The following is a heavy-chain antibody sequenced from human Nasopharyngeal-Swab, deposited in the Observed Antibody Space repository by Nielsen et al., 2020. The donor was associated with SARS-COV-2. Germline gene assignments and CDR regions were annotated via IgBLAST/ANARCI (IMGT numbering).Heavy chain of an antibody. J-gene: IGHJ4*02. V-gene: IGHV3-7*01. D-gene: IGHD6-13*01. CDR2: IKQDGSEK. Sequence: WIRQPPGKGLEWVANIKQDGSEKYYVDSVKGRFTISRDNAKNSLYLQMNSLRAEDTAVYYCARDAFPGIAAAGQDYWGQGTLVTVSS. CDR3: ARDAFPGIAAAGQDY.